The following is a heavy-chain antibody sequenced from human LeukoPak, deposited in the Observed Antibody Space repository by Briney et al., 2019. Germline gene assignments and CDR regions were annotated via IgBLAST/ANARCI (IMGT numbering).Heavy chain of an antibody. Sequence: ASVTVSCKASVYSFTSYGISWVRLAPPPGLERMGWICAYNGNTNYAKKGQGTVTMTTDASTSTAYMQLRSLTSDDTAVYYCARDTVYSSGGYFWGGCGYWGQGALWTASS. D-gene: IGHD6-19*01. CDR1: VYSFTSYG. CDR2: ICAYNGNT. J-gene: IGHJ4*02. CDR3: ARDTVYSSGGYFWGGCGY. V-gene: IGHV1-18*01.